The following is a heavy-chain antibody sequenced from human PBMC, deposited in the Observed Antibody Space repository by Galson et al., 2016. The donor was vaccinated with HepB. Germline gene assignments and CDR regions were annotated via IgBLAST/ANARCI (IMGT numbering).Heavy chain of an antibody. V-gene: IGHV2-5*02. Sequence: PALVKPTQTLTLTCTFSGFSLTSSGVGVGWIRQPPGKALEWLALIYWDDDKRYSPSLKNRLTITKDTSKNQVVLTMTNMDPVDQATYYCAHRPSGPSINFVFWGKGTLVTVSP. CDR2: IYWDDDK. CDR3: AHRPSGPSINFVF. J-gene: IGHJ4*02. CDR1: GFSLTSSGVG. D-gene: IGHD1-26*01.